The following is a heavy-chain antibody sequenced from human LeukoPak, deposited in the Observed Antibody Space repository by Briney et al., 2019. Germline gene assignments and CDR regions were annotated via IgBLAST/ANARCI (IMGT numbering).Heavy chain of an antibody. CDR1: GFTFSSYA. CDR3: ARVSSGWPFDF. J-gene: IGHJ4*02. V-gene: IGHV3-23*01. CDR2: ISTSGGRT. Sequence: GGSLRLSCSASGFTFSSYAMHWVRQAPGQGLEWVSLISTSGGRTYYADSVKGRFTISRDNSKNTLCLQMNSLRAEDTAVYYCARVSSGWPFDFWGQGTLVTVSS. D-gene: IGHD6-19*01.